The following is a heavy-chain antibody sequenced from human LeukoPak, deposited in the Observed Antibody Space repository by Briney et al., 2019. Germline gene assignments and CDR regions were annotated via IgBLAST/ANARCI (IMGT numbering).Heavy chain of an antibody. D-gene: IGHD3-9*01. V-gene: IGHV3-23*01. CDR3: AKGRSRYFDWLLID. CDR1: GFTFSSYA. Sequence: PGGSLRLSCAASGFTFSSYAMSWVRQAPGKGLEWVSAISGSGGSTYYADSVKGRFTISRDNSKNTLYLQMNSLRAEDTAVYYCAKGRSRYFDWLLIDWGQGTLVTVSS. J-gene: IGHJ4*02. CDR2: ISGSGGST.